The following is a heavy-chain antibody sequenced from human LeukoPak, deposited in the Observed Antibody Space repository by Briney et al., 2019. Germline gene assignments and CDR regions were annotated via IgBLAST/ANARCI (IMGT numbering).Heavy chain of an antibody. V-gene: IGHV3-30*18. CDR2: ISYGGSNK. J-gene: IGHJ6*01. CDR1: GFTFSSYG. CDR3: AKDMDIAARYYYGMDV. Sequence: GRSLRLSCAASGFTFSSYGMHWVRQAPGKGLEGVAVISYGGSNKYYAGSVKGRFTISRDNSKNTLYLQMNSLRAEHTAVYYCAKDMDIAARYYYGMDVWGQGTTVTVSS. D-gene: IGHD6-6*01.